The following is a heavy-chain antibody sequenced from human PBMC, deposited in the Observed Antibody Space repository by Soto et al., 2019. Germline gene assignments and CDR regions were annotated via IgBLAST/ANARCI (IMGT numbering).Heavy chain of an antibody. Sequence: QVQLQESGPGLVKPSQTLSLTCTVSGGSISSGDYYWSWIRQPPGKGLEWIGYIYYSGSTYYNPSLKSRVTISVDTSKNQFSLKLSSVTAADTAVYYCARVRVVITTPRYYYYYGMDVWGQGTTVTVSS. V-gene: IGHV4-30-4*01. D-gene: IGHD3-22*01. CDR2: IYYSGST. CDR3: ARVRVVITTPRYYYYYGMDV. CDR1: GGSISSGDYY. J-gene: IGHJ6*02.